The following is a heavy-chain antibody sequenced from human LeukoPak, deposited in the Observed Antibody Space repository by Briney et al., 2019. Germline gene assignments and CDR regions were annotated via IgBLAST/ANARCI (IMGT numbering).Heavy chain of an antibody. J-gene: IGHJ6*03. D-gene: IGHD1-1*01. CDR2: FDPEDGET. CDR3: ATGFPLDHYMDV. V-gene: IGHV1-24*01. Sequence: ASVKVSCKVSGYTLTELSMHWVRQAPGKGLEWMGGFDPEDGETIYAQKFQGRVTMTEDTSTDTAYMELSSLRSEDTAVYYCATGFPLDHYMDVWGKGTTVTVSS. CDR1: GYTLTELS.